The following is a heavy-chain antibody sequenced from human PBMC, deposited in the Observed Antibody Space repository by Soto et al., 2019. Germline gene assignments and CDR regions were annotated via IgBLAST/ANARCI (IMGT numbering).Heavy chain of an antibody. Sequence: PGGSLRLSCAASGFTFSTYGMSWVRQAPGKGLEWVSGISASGGSTYYADSVKGRFTISRDNSKNTLYLQMNSLRAEDTAVYYCAVPEDILTGYYFDAFDIWGQGTMVTVS. CDR2: ISASGGST. CDR1: GFTFSTYG. CDR3: AVPEDILTGYYFDAFDI. J-gene: IGHJ3*02. D-gene: IGHD3-9*01. V-gene: IGHV3-23*01.